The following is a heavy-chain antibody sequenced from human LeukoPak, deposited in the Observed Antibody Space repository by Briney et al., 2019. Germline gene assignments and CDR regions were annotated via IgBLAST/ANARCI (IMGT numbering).Heavy chain of an antibody. CDR1: GFTFSSYA. D-gene: IGHD4-17*01. CDR2: ISHNGVGT. J-gene: IGHJ4*02. CDR3: AREIYGDSDTYYFDY. Sequence: GGSLRLSCAASGFTFSSYAMHWVRQAPGKGLEYVSAISHNGVGTYYANSVKDRFTISRDNSKNTLYPQLGSLRAEDLAVYYCAREIYGDSDTYYFDYWGQGTLVTVSS. V-gene: IGHV3-64*01.